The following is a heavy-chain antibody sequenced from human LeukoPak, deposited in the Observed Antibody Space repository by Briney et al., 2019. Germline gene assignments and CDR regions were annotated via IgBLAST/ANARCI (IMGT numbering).Heavy chain of an antibody. CDR1: GGSFSGYY. CDR3: ARGGLMITFGGVLDY. V-gene: IGHV4-34*01. D-gene: IGHD3-16*01. J-gene: IGHJ4*02. CDR2: INHSGST. Sequence: SETLSLTCAVYGGSFSGYYWSWIRQPPGKGLEWIGEINHSGSTNYNPSLKSRVTISVDTSKNQFSLKLSSVTAADTAVYYCARGGLMITFGGVLDYWGQGTLVTVSS.